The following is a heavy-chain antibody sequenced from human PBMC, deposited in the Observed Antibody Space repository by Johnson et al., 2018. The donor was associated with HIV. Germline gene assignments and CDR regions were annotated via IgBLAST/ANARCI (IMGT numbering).Heavy chain of an antibody. J-gene: IGHJ3*02. CDR3: ARASHSAFHI. CDR1: EFTFSSYA. V-gene: IGHV3-48*04. CDR2: ISSSGSTI. Sequence: VQLVESGGGVVQPGRSLRLSCAASEFTFSSYAFHWVRQAPGKGLEWVSYISSSGSTIYHADSMKGRFTISRDNGKNSLYLQMNSLRVEDTATYYCARASHSAFHIWGQGTMVTVSS.